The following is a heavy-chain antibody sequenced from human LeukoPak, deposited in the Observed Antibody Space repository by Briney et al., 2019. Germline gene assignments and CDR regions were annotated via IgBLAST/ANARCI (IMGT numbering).Heavy chain of an antibody. D-gene: IGHD1-26*01. V-gene: IGHV3-21*01. CDR1: GFTFTSYA. CDR3: SRGSHIVGDTASFDI. CDR2: ISSRGTYT. Sequence: GGSLRLSCAASGFTFTSYAMNWVRQAPGKGLVWVSSISSRGTYTSYADSLEGRFTISGDNAQNSLYLQMNSLRAEDTAVYYCSRGSHIVGDTASFDIWGQGTLVIVSP. J-gene: IGHJ4*02.